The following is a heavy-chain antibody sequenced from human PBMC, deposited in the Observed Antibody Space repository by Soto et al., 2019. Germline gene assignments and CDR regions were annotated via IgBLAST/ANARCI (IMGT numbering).Heavy chain of an antibody. J-gene: IGHJ6*02. Sequence: QVQLQESGPGLVKSSQTLSLTCTVSGGXIXXXXXXXXXXXXXXXXXXXXXGYIYYSGSTYYNPSLKSRVTISVDTSKNQFSLKLNSVTAADTAVYYCARARMVRGIIYYYGMDVWGQGTTVTVSS. V-gene: IGHV4-31*03. CDR2: IYYSGST. CDR1: GGXIXXXXXX. D-gene: IGHD3-10*01. CDR3: ARARMVRGIIYYYGMDV.